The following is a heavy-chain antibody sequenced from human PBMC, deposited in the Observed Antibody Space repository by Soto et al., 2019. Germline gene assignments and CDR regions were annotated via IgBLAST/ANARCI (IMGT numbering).Heavy chain of an antibody. V-gene: IGHV3-33*01. CDR2: IWYDGSNK. CDR1: GFTFSSYG. CDR3: ARDLKSYYGDYAHGMDV. D-gene: IGHD4-17*01. Sequence: QVQLVESGGGVVQPGRSLRLSCAASGFTFSSYGMHWVRQAPGKGLEWVAVIWYDGSNKYYADSVKGRFTISRDNSKNTLYLQMNSLRAEDTAVYYCARDLKSYYGDYAHGMDVWGQGTTVTVSS. J-gene: IGHJ6*02.